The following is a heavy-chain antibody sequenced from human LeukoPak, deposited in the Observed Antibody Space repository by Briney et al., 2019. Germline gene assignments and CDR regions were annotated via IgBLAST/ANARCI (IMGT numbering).Heavy chain of an antibody. Sequence: PSETLSLTCAVYGGSFSGYYWSWIRQPPGKGLEWIGEINHSGSTNYNPSLKSRVTISVDTSKNPFSLKLSSVTAAAPALYYCTRGKPIVIVPGAIGTGKDANWFDPWGQGTLVTVSS. CDR1: GGSFSGYY. D-gene: IGHD2-2*02. J-gene: IGHJ5*02. V-gene: IGHV4-34*01. CDR2: INHSGST. CDR3: TRGKPIVIVPGAIGTGKDANWFDP.